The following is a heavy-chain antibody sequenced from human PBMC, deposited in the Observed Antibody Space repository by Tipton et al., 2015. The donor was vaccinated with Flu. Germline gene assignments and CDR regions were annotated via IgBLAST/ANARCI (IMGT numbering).Heavy chain of an antibody. V-gene: IGHV1-69*01. Sequence: QLVQSGAEVKEPGSSVSVSCKASGGTFGDNAVSWVRQAPGQGFEWMGGIIVIFGSVNYGQKFQGRVTITADESTSTVYMDLSRLRSEDTAVYYCARGPHYYVSYMDVWGQGTTVTVSS. CDR3: ARGPHYYVSYMDV. CDR2: IIVIFGSV. J-gene: IGHJ6*03. CDR1: GGTFGDNA.